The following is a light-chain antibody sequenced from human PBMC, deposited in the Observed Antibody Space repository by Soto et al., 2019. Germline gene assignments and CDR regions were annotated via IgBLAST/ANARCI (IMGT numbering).Light chain of an antibody. Sequence: EIVLTQSPGTLSLSPGERATLSCRASPSVSSSYLAWYQQKPGQAPRLLIYGASSRATGIPDRFSGSGSGTDFSLTISRLEPEDFAVYYCQQYGSSPRTFGQGPKVEIK. CDR3: QQYGSSPRT. V-gene: IGKV3-20*01. J-gene: IGKJ1*01. CDR1: PSVSSSY. CDR2: GAS.